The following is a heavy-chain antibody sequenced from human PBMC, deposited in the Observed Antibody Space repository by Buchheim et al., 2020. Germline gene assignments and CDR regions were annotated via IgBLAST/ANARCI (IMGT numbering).Heavy chain of an antibody. Sequence: EVQLVESGGGLVGPGGSLTLSCATSGFTFHDHWMSWIRQAPGKGLEWIARVKSTSAGGTIDYVTSVKGRFVISRDDSKNMLYLQMNSLKNEDTAVYYCTTKPRYWGQGTL. D-gene: IGHD3-9*01. J-gene: IGHJ4*02. CDR3: TTKPRY. CDR1: GFTFHDHW. V-gene: IGHV3-15*01. CDR2: VKSTSAGGTI.